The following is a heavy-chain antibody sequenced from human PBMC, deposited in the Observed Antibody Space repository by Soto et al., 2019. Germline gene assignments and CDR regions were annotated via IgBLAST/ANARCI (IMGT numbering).Heavy chain of an antibody. V-gene: IGHV3-30*18. D-gene: IGHD1-1*01. CDR2: ISYDGSNK. CDR3: AKGTGVYYFDY. CDR1: GFTFKSYC. Sequence: SPRLSRATSGFTFKSYCMHWVPQAPGKGLEWVAVISYDGSNKYYADSVKGRFTISRDNSKNTLYLQMNSLRAEDTAVYYCAKGTGVYYFDYWGQGTLVTVSS. J-gene: IGHJ4*02.